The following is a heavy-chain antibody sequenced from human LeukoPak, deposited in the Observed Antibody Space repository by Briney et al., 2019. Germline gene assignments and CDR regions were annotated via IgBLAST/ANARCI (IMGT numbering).Heavy chain of an antibody. CDR3: AKATGYLL. J-gene: IGHJ4*02. CDR2: IGNSGGST. V-gene: IGHV3-23*01. Sequence: GGSLRLSSAASGFTPSSYAMSSLRQAPGKGLEWVSTIGNSGGSTYYADSVKGRFTIARDDSENTLFLQMNSLRAEDTAVYYCAKATGYLLWGQGTLVTVSS. D-gene: IGHD1-14*01. CDR1: GFTPSSYA.